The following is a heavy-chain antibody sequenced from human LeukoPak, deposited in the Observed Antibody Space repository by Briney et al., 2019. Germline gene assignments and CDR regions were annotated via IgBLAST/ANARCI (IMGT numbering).Heavy chain of an antibody. CDR3: ARDSRFDY. Sequence: ASVKVSCKASGYSFFSSTIHWVRQAPGQSLEWMGWINPVNGNIKYSQKFQGRVTITSDTSASTAYMELSSLISEDTAMYYCARDSRFDYWGQGTLVTVTS. V-gene: IGHV1-3*01. CDR1: GYSFFSST. D-gene: IGHD6-13*01. CDR2: INPVNGNI. J-gene: IGHJ4*02.